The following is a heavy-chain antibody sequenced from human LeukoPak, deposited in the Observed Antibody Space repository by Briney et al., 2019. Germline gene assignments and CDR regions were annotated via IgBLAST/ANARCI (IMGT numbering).Heavy chain of an antibody. D-gene: IGHD7-27*01. CDR3: ASGDVYYDY. CDR2: ISILYGNT. CDR1: GYIFNTYD. V-gene: IGHV1-18*01. J-gene: IGHJ4*02. Sequence: ASVKVFCKTSGYIFNTYDICWVRQAPGQGLEWMGSISILYGNTNYEQKFQGRVTLTTDTSTSTVYMELRSLRSEDTALYYCASGDVYYDYWGQGTLVTVSS.